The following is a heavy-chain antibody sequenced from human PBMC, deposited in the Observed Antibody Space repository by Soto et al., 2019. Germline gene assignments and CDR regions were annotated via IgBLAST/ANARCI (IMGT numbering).Heavy chain of an antibody. CDR3: ARNQGYGSEWLLSGFDY. D-gene: IGHD3-3*01. Sequence: SETLSLTCTVSGGSISSSSYYWGWIRQPPGKGLEWIGSIYYSGSTYYNPSLKSRVTISVDTSKNQFSLKLSSVTAADTAVYYCARNQGYGSEWLLSGFDYWGQGTLVTVSS. J-gene: IGHJ4*02. CDR2: IYYSGST. V-gene: IGHV4-39*01. CDR1: GGSISSSSYY.